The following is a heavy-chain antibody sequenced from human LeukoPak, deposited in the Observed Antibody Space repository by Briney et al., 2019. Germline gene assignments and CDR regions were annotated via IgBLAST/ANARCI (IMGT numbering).Heavy chain of an antibody. J-gene: IGHJ4*02. D-gene: IGHD6-19*01. Sequence: GGSLRLSCAASGFTFSSYAMNWVRQAPGKGLEWVSAISGSGGSTHYADSVKGRFTISRDDSKSTLYLQMNSLRAEDTAVYYCAKGYSSGWYFFDNWGQGILVTVSS. CDR2: ISGSGGST. V-gene: IGHV3-23*01. CDR1: GFTFSSYA. CDR3: AKGYSSGWYFFDN.